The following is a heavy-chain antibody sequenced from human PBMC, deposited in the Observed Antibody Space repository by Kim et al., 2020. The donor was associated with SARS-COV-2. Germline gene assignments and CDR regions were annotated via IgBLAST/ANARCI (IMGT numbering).Heavy chain of an antibody. V-gene: IGHV4-31*03. CDR3: ARDHRSSNYDFWSGYYDYGVDV. CDR1: GGSISSGGYY. D-gene: IGHD3-3*01. CDR2: IYYSGST. J-gene: IGHJ6*02. Sequence: SETLSLTCTVSGGSISSGGYYWSWIRQHPGKGLEWIGYIYYSGSTYYNPSLKSRVTISVDTSKNQFSLKLSSVTAADTAVYYCARDHRSSNYDFWSGYYDYGVDVWGQGTTVTVSS.